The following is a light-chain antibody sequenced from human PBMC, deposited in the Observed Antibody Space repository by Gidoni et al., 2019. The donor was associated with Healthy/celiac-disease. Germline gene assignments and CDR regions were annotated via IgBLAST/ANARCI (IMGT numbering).Light chain of an antibody. J-gene: IGLJ2*01. V-gene: IGLV3-21*02. CDR2: DES. CDR3: EVGDSSSDHVV. Sequence: SYVLTQPPSVSVAPGQTARITCGGNNIGSKSVHWYQQKPGQAPVLVVYDESDRPSGIPERFSGSNSGNTATLTISRVEAGDEAEYYGEVGDSSSDHVVFGGGTKLTGL. CDR1: NIGSKS.